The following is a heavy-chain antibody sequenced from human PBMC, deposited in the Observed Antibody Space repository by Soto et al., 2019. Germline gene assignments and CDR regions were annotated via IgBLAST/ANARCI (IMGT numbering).Heavy chain of an antibody. V-gene: IGHV3-30-3*01. Sequence: QPGGSLRLSCAASGFTFSSYAMHWVRQAPGKGLEWVAVISYDGSNKYYADSVKGRFTISRDNPKNTLYLQMNSLRAEDTAVYYCPSTGPYLYYFEYWGHGILVT. CDR1: GFTFSSYA. CDR2: ISYDGSNK. J-gene: IGHJ4*01. CDR3: PSTGPYLYYFEY.